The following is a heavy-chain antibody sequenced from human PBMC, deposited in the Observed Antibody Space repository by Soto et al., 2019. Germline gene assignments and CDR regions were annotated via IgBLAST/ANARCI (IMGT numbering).Heavy chain of an antibody. CDR3: GRRGLDY. CDR1: GYTFTDYG. CDR2: INNYNGIT. Sequence: QVQLVQSGAEWKKPGASVKLSCKASGYTFTDYGISWVRQAPGQRPEWMGWINNYNGITTYAQNLQDRVTMTTDTSTSTAYMELRSLRSDDTAVYYCGRRGLDYWGQGTLVTVSS. J-gene: IGHJ4*02. V-gene: IGHV1-18*01.